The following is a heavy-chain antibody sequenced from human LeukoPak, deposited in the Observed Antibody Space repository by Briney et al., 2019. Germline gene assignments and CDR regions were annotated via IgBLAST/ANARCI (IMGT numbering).Heavy chain of an antibody. Sequence: SETLSLTCTVSGGSISSGSYYWGWIRQPPGKGLEWIGSIYYSGSTYYNPSLKSRVTLSVDTSKNQFSLKLSSVTAADTAVYYCARDYLPFLAWGQGTLVTVSS. CDR2: IYYSGST. J-gene: IGHJ5*02. V-gene: IGHV4-39*07. CDR1: GGSISSGSYY. CDR3: ARDYLPFLA. D-gene: IGHD2/OR15-2a*01.